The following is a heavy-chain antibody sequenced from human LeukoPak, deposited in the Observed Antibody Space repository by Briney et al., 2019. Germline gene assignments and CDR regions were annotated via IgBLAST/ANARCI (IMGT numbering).Heavy chain of an antibody. CDR3: AKDAPIGY. Sequence: GGSLRLSCAASGFTFSNYGLHWVRQAPGKGLEWVAFIRYDGSNKYYADSVKGRFTISRDNSENTLYLQINSLRPEDTAVYYCAKDAPIGYWGQGTLVTVSS. V-gene: IGHV3-30*02. CDR1: GFTFSNYG. CDR2: IRYDGSNK. D-gene: IGHD3-16*02. J-gene: IGHJ4*02.